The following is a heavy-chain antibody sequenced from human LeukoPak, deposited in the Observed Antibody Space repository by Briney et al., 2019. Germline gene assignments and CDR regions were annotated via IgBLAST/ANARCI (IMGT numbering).Heavy chain of an antibody. J-gene: IGHJ3*02. CDR2: IYPGDSDT. CDR3: AGRKDSGSYYRSPVAFDI. D-gene: IGHD1-26*01. CDR1: GYRFTSYW. Sequence: GESLQTSCKGSGYRFTSYWIGWGRPMAGKGLGWVGIIYPGDSDTRYSPSFQGQVTISADKSISTAYLQWSSLKASDTAMYYCAGRKDSGSYYRSPVAFDIWGQGTMVTVSS. V-gene: IGHV5-51*01.